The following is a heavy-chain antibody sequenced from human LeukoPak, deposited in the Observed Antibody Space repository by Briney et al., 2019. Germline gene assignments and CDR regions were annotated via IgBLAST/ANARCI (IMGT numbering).Heavy chain of an antibody. CDR3: ARGGGSYPYYYSYYMDV. CDR2: MKPNSGKT. D-gene: IGHD1-26*01. J-gene: IGHJ6*03. CDR1: GYTFTSYD. V-gene: IGHV1-8*01. Sequence: ASVKVSCKASGYTFTSYDINWVGQAPGQGIEWMGWMKPNSGKTVYAQKSHGRDTITRNTSISTAYIELSSLRSEDTAVHYCARGGGSYPYYYSYYMDVWGKGTTVTVSS.